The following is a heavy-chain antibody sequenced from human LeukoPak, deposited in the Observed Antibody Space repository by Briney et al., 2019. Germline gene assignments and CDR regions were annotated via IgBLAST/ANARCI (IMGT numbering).Heavy chain of an antibody. V-gene: IGHV4-61*05. J-gene: IGHJ3*02. Sequence: SETLSLTCTVSGGSISSSSYYWGWIRQPPGKGLEWIGYIYYSGSTNYNPSLKSRVTISVDTSKNQFSLKLSSVTAADTAVYYCAAKGATSGGAFDIWGQGTMVTVSS. CDR3: AAKGATSGGAFDI. CDR2: IYYSGST. D-gene: IGHD1-26*01. CDR1: GGSISSSSYY.